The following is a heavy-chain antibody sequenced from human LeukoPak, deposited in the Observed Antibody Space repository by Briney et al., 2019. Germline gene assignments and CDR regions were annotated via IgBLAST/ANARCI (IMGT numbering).Heavy chain of an antibody. CDR2: ISWNGGSI. CDR1: GFTFDDYA. D-gene: IGHD2-2*01. V-gene: IGHV3-9*03. J-gene: IGHJ3*02. Sequence: GRSLRLSCAASGFTFDDYAMHWVRQAPGKGLEWVSGISWNGGSIAYADSVKGRFTISRDNAKNSLYLQMNSLRAEDMALYYCAKDMVYQLLVGDAFDIWGPGTMVTVSS. CDR3: AKDMVYQLLVGDAFDI.